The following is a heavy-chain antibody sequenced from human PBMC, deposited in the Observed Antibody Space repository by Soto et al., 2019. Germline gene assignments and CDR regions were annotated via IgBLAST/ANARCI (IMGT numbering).Heavy chain of an antibody. D-gene: IGHD3-10*01. Sequence: VQLQESGPGLVKPSGTLSLTCAVSSGSISSSNWWSWVRQPPGKGLEWIGEIYHSGSTNYNPSLKSRVTLLVDKSKNQFSMKLSSVTAADTAVYYCASMITGGCGELMDAFDIWGQWTMVTVSS. V-gene: IGHV4-4*02. CDR1: SGSISSSNW. J-gene: IGHJ3*02. CDR2: IYHSGST. CDR3: ASMITGGCGELMDAFDI.